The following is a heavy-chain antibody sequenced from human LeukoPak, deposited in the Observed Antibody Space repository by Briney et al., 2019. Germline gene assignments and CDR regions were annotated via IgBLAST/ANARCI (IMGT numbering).Heavy chain of an antibody. CDR1: GYTFTSYY. J-gene: IGHJ4*02. D-gene: IGHD4-17*01. Sequence: ASVKVSCKASGYTFTSYYMRWVRQAPGQGLEWMGWIYPNSGGTNYSQKFQGRVTMTRDTSISTAYMELRRLKSDDTAMYYCARVVGFGDYPFDYWGQGTLVTVSS. CDR2: IYPNSGGT. V-gene: IGHV1-2*02. CDR3: ARVVGFGDYPFDY.